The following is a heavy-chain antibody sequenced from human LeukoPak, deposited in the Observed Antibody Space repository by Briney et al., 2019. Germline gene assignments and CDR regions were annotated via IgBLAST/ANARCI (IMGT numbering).Heavy chain of an antibody. Sequence: PGGSLRLSCAASGITFSSYWMSWVRQAPGKGLEWVANIKQDGSEKYYVDSVKGRFTISRDNAKNSLYLQMNSLRAEDTAVYYCARGRYYMDVWGKGTTVTVSS. J-gene: IGHJ6*03. CDR1: GITFSSYW. CDR3: ARGRYYMDV. CDR2: IKQDGSEK. V-gene: IGHV3-7*01.